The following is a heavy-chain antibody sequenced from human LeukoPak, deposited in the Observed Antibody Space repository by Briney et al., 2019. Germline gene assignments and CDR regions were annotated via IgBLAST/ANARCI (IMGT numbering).Heavy chain of an antibody. CDR2: IYPGDSDT. CDR3: ARHGRWLPAALDY. Sequence: GESLKISWKGSGYSFTSYWIGWVRQMPGKGLGWMGIIYPGDSDTRYSPSFQGQVTILAGQSISTAYLQWSSLKASDTAMYYCARHGRWLPAALDYWGQGTLVTVSS. V-gene: IGHV5-51*01. D-gene: IGHD3-22*01. CDR1: GYSFTSYW. J-gene: IGHJ4*02.